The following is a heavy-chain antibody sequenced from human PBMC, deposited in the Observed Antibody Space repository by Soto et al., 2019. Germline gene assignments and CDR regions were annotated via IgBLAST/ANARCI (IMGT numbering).Heavy chain of an antibody. CDR1: GFTFSNYW. CDR3: ARDLGGYASH. Sequence: EVQLVESGGGLVQPGGSLRLSCAASGFTFSNYWMHWVRQAPGKGPVWVSRINTDGSTTNYADSVKGRFTISRDNAKNTLYLQTNCLGAEDTAVYYCARDLGGYASHWGQGTLVTVSS. CDR2: INTDGSTT. D-gene: IGHD3-16*01. J-gene: IGHJ4*02. V-gene: IGHV3-74*01.